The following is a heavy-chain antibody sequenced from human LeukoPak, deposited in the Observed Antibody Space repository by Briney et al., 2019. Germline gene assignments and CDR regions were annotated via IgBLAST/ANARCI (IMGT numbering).Heavy chain of an antibody. J-gene: IGHJ4*02. CDR2: INHSGST. V-gene: IGHV4-34*01. Sequence: SETPSLTSAVYGGSSSGYSCSGSRHPPREGLGWGWEINHSGSTNYNPSLKSRVTISADTSKNQFSLKLSSVTAADTAVYYCARGITMVREVNFDYWGQGTLVTVSS. D-gene: IGHD3-10*01. CDR1: GGSSSGYS. CDR3: ARGITMVREVNFDY.